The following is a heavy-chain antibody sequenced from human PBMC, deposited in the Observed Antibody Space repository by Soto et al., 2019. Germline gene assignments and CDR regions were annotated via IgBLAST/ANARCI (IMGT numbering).Heavy chain of an antibody. CDR1: GGSISSGGYY. Sequence: QVQLQESGPGLVKPSQTLSLTCTVSGGSISSGGYYWSWIRQHPGKGLEWIGYIYYSGSTYYNPSLKSRVTISVDTFKNQFSLKLSSVTAADTSVYYCASSAAARDWFDPWGQGTLVTVSS. V-gene: IGHV4-31*03. J-gene: IGHJ5*02. CDR2: IYYSGST. CDR3: ASSAAARDWFDP. D-gene: IGHD2-2*01.